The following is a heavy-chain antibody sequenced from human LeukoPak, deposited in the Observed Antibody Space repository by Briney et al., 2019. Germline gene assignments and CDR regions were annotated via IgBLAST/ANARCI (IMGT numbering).Heavy chain of an antibody. CDR3: ATDYSSGYIAY. J-gene: IGHJ4*02. CDR1: GYTFTGYY. D-gene: IGHD2-15*01. Sequence: ASVKVSCKASGYTFTGYYMHWVRQAPGKGLEWMGGFDPEDGETIYAQKFQGRVTMTEDTSTDTAYMELSSLRSEDTAVYYCATDYSSGYIAYWGQGTLVTVSS. CDR2: FDPEDGET. V-gene: IGHV1-24*01.